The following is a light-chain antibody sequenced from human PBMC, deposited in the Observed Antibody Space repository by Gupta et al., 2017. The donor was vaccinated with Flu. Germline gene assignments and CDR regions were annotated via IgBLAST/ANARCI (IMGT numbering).Light chain of an antibody. J-gene: IGKJ2*01. V-gene: IGKV1-33*01. CDR3: QQYENLLYI. CDR1: HDISNY. CDR2: DAS. Sequence: DIQMTQSPSSLSASVGDRVTITCQASHDISNYLNWYQQKPGKAPKLLIYDASNLETGVPSRFSGSGSGTDFTFTISSLQPEDIATYYCQQYENLLYIFGQGTKVEIK.